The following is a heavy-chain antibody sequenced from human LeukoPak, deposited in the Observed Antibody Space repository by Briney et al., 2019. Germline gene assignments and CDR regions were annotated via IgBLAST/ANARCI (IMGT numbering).Heavy chain of an antibody. D-gene: IGHD5-12*01. Sequence: ASVKVSCKASGYTFTVNHMYWVRQAPGQGLELMGWINPETGGTNYAQKFQGRVTMTGDTSISTAYMELSSLKSDDTAVYYCARELWINAFDIWGQGTMVTVSS. V-gene: IGHV1-2*02. J-gene: IGHJ3*02. CDR3: ARELWINAFDI. CDR2: INPETGGT. CDR1: GYTFTVNH.